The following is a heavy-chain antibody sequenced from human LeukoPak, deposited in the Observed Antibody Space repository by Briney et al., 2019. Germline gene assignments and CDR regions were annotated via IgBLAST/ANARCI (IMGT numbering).Heavy chain of an antibody. CDR2: VYYTGNT. D-gene: IGHD2-15*01. V-gene: IGHV4-59*08. CDR3: ARRVAIKPRYYFDY. CDR1: GGSISKYY. Sequence: SETLSLTCTVSGGSISKYYWSWIRQPPGKGLEWIGYVYYTGNTNHNPSLQSRVTISVDTSKNQFSLKLSSVTAADTAVYYCARRVAIKPRYYFDYWGQGILVTVSS. J-gene: IGHJ4*02.